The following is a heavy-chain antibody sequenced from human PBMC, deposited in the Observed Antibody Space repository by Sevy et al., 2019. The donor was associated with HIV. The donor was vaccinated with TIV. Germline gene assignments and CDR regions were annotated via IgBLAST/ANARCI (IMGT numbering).Heavy chain of an antibody. Sequence: GESLKISCAASGFTVTSGYMSWVRQAPGKGLEWVSVLYSDGNTYYADSVKGRFTISRDNSKNTLYLQMNSLRAEDTAVYYCARDGRGYFWGQGTLVTVSS. D-gene: IGHD3-10*01. CDR1: GFTVTSGY. J-gene: IGHJ4*02. CDR3: ARDGRGYF. V-gene: IGHV3-53*01. CDR2: LYSDGNT.